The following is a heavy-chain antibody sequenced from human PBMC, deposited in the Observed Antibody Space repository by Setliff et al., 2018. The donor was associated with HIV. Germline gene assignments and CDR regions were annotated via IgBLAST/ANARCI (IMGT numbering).Heavy chain of an antibody. CDR3: AAGHYGA. CDR2: ISGGGETI. Sequence: PGESLKISCAASGFTFSGYEMIWVRQAPGKGLEWLSYISGGGETIYYADSVKGRFTISRDNAENVLFLQMNSLRAEDTALYYCAAGHYGAWGQGILVTVSS. J-gene: IGHJ4*02. D-gene: IGHD4-17*01. CDR1: GFTFSGYE. V-gene: IGHV3-48*03.